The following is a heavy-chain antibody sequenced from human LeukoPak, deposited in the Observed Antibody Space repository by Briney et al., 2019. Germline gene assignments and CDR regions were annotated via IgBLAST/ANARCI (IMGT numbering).Heavy chain of an antibody. Sequence: GGSLRLSCAVSGFSFNSDAMHWVRQAPGKGLEWVAVISYDGSYKYYADSVKGRFTISRDNSKNTLYLQMNSLRAEDTAVYYCARENSGYDSNHFDYWGQGTLVTVSS. J-gene: IGHJ4*02. CDR1: GFSFNSDA. CDR3: ARENSGYDSNHFDY. CDR2: ISYDGSYK. V-gene: IGHV3-30*14. D-gene: IGHD5-12*01.